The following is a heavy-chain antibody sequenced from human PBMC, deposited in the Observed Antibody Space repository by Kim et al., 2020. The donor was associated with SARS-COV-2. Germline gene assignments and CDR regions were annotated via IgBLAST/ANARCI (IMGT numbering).Heavy chain of an antibody. CDR3: ALEPSDSGSYDQAFDY. D-gene: IGHD1-26*01. V-gene: IGHV4-39*01. CDR1: GGSISSSSYY. Sequence: SETLSLTCTVSGGSISSSSYYWGWIRQPPGKGLEWIGSIYYSGSTYYNPSLKSRVTISVDTSKNQFSLKLSSVTAADTAVYYCALEPSDSGSYDQAFDYWGQGTLVTVSS. CDR2: IYYSGST. J-gene: IGHJ4*02.